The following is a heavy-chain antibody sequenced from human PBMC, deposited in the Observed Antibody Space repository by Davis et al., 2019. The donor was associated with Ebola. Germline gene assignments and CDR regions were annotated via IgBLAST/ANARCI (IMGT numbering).Heavy chain of an antibody. CDR1: GFTFSDYY. V-gene: IGHV3-11*04. J-gene: IGHJ4*02. CDR2: ISTSGPTI. Sequence: GESLKISCAASGFTFSDYYMSWIRQAPGKGLEWVSYISTSGPTIYYADSVKGRFTISRDNAKNSLYLQMNSLRAEDTAVYYCARDRYSSGHYSDYWGQGTLVTVSS. D-gene: IGHD6-19*01. CDR3: ARDRYSSGHYSDY.